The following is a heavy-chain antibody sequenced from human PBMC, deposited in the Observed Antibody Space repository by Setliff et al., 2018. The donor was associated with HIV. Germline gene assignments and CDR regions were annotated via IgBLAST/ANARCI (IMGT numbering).Heavy chain of an antibody. D-gene: IGHD2-8*01. CDR2: ISTNTGNP. J-gene: IGHJ3*02. V-gene: IGHV7-4-1*01. CDR1: GYTFTSYA. Sequence: GASVKVSCKASGYTFTSYAMNWVRQAPGRGLEWMGRISTNTGNPTYANGFTGLFVFSLDTSVSTAYLQIGSLKAEDTAVYYCARKQSWSSGGEAFDIWGQGTMVTVSS. CDR3: ARKQSWSSGGEAFDI.